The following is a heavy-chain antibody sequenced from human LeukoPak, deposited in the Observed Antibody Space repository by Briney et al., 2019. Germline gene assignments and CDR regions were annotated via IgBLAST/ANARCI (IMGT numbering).Heavy chain of an antibody. V-gene: IGHV1-69*06. D-gene: IGHD1-7*01. J-gene: IGHJ4*02. CDR3: AREGITGTTGVDY. Sequence: GASVKVSCKASGGTFSSYAISWVRQAPGQGLEWMGGIIPIFGTANYAQKFQGRVTVTADKSTSTAYMELSSLRSEDTAVYYCAREGITGTTGVDYWGQGTLVTVSS. CDR1: GGTFSSYA. CDR2: IIPIFGTA.